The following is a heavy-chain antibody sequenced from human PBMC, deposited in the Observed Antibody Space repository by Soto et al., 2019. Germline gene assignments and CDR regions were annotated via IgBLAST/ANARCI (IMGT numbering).Heavy chain of an antibody. J-gene: IGHJ6*02. CDR2: INPSGGST. CDR3: AREPPWIQLWPAPAYGMDV. Sequence: ASVKVSCKASGYTFTSYYMHWVRQAPGQGLEWMGIINPSGGSTSYAQKFQGRVTMTRDTSTSTVYMELSSLRSEDTAVYYCAREPPWIQLWPAPAYGMDVWGQGTTVTVSS. V-gene: IGHV1-46*01. CDR1: GYTFTSYY. D-gene: IGHD5-18*01.